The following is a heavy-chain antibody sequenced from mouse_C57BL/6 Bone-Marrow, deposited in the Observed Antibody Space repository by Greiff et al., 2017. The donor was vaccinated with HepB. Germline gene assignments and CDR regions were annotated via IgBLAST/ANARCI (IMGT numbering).Heavy chain of an antibody. CDR1: GYTFTSYG. D-gene: IGHD1-1*01. J-gene: IGHJ4*01. CDR2: IYPRSGNN. CDR3: ARDRDYGSSCVENYAMAY. Sequence: QVQLQQSGAELARPGASVKLSCKASGYTFTSYGISWVKQRTGQGLEWIGEIYPRSGNNYYNEKFKGKATLTADKSSSTAYMELRSMTSEYSAVYFCARDRDYGSSCVENYAMAYCGHGTSVTVSS. V-gene: IGHV1-81*01.